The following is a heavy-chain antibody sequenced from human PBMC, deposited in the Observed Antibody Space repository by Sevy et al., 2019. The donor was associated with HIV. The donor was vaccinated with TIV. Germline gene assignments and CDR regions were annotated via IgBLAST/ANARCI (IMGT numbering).Heavy chain of an antibody. Sequence: WGSLRLTCAASGFTFSSYAMNWVRQAPGKGLEWVSGLSGSGGSTNYADSVKGRFTISRDNSKNTLYLQMSSLRAEDTAVYYCAKDRVWELGDAFDIWGQGTMVTVSS. CDR2: LSGSGGST. V-gene: IGHV3-23*01. J-gene: IGHJ3*02. D-gene: IGHD6-13*01. CDR3: AKDRVWELGDAFDI. CDR1: GFTFSSYA.